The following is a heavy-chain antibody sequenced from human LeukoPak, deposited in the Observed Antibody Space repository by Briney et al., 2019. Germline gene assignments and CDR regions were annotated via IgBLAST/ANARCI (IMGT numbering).Heavy chain of an antibody. CDR2: VSFSGST. Sequence: SETLSLTCTVSGVSITSPDYHWGWIRQPQGKGLEWIGSVSFSGSTHYNSSLKSRVIVFVETSENRFSLRMKFVTAADTALYFCATRNSETADDRWGQGILVTVSS. V-gene: IGHV4-39*01. CDR3: ATRNSETADDR. D-gene: IGHD2/OR15-2a*01. CDR1: GVSITSPDYH. J-gene: IGHJ5*02.